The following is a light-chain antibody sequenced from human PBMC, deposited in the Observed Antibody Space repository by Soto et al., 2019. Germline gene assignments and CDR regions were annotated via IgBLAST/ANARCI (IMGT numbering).Light chain of an antibody. J-gene: IGKJ1*01. Sequence: DIQLTQSPSTLSASVGDRVTITCRASQSVGGWLAWYQQKPGKAPNLLIYKASSIKSGVPPRFSGSGSGTEFTLTSSSLQPDDSATYYCQQYNSYSPWPFGQGTKVEI. V-gene: IGKV1-5*03. CDR2: KAS. CDR1: QSVGGW. CDR3: QQYNSYSPWP.